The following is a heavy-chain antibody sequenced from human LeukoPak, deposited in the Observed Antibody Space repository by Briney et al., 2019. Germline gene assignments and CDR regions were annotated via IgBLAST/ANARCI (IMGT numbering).Heavy chain of an antibody. V-gene: IGHV1-69*13. CDR2: IIPIFGTA. D-gene: IGHD5-18*01. CDR1: GGTFSSYA. J-gene: IGHJ6*02. Sequence: SVKVSCKASGGTFSSYAISWVRQAPGQGLEWMGGIIPIFGTANYAQKFQGRVTITADESTSTAYMELSSLRSEDTAVYYCARMAYSYGPGLWYYYYYYGMDVWGQGTTVTVSS. CDR3: ARMAYSYGPGLWYYYYYYGMDV.